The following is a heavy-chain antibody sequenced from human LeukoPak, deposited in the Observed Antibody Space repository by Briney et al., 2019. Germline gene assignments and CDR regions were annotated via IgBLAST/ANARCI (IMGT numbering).Heavy chain of an antibody. D-gene: IGHD3-16*01. Sequence: GESLKISCKGSGYSFTSYWIGWVRQMPGKGLEWMGIIYPGDSDTRYSPSFQGQVTISADKSISTAYLQWSSLKASDTAMYYCASNGAGPGEIPAYFDYWGQGTLVTVSS. CDR3: ASNGAGPGEIPAYFDY. V-gene: IGHV5-51*01. CDR1: GYSFTSYW. CDR2: IYPGDSDT. J-gene: IGHJ4*02.